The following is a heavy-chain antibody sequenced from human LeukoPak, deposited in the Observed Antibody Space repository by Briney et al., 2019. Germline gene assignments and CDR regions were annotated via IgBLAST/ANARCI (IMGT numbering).Heavy chain of an antibody. D-gene: IGHD3-9*01. CDR1: GFTFSSYS. CDR3: ARDLWGKLRCFD. Sequence: GGSLRLSCAASGFTFSSYSMNWVRQAPGKGLEWVSSISSSSSYIYYADSVKGRFTISRDNAKNSLYLQMNSLRAEDTAVYYCARDLWGKLRCFDWGQGTLVTVSS. CDR2: ISSSSSYI. J-gene: IGHJ4*02. V-gene: IGHV3-21*01.